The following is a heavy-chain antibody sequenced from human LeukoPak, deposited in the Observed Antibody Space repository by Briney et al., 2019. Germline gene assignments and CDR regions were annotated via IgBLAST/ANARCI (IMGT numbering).Heavy chain of an antibody. D-gene: IGHD3/OR15-3a*01. V-gene: IGHV1-69*04. Sequence: SVKVSCKTSGGTFSRYALSWVRQAPGQGLEWMGRIIPILGMANYADKFQGRATISADKSTSTGYMELRSLRSEDTAVYYCARGRGSRTGSNGDYFDDWGQGTLVSVSS. CDR2: IIPILGMA. J-gene: IGHJ4*02. CDR1: GGTFSRYA. CDR3: ARGRGSRTGSNGDYFDD.